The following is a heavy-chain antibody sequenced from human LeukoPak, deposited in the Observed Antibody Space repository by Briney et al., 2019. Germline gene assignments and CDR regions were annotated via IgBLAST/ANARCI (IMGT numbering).Heavy chain of an antibody. CDR1: GFTFSNYW. CDR3: ARVGYTSYYYYGMDV. Sequence: GGSLRLSCAASGFTFSNYWIHWVRRAPGKGLVWVSRTTSDGSTTAYADSVKGRFTISRDNSKNTLYLQMGSLRAEDMAVYYCARVGYTSYYYYGMDVWGQGTTVTVSS. D-gene: IGHD6-13*01. V-gene: IGHV3-74*01. J-gene: IGHJ6*02. CDR2: TTSDGSTT.